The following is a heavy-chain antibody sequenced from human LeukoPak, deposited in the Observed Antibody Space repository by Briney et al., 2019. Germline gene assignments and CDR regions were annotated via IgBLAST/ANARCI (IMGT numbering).Heavy chain of an antibody. CDR1: AGSFSGYY. CDR2: INHSGST. Sequence: PSETLSLTCAVYAGSFSGYYWSWIRQPPGKGLEWNGEINHSGSTNYNPSLKSRVTISVDTSKNQFSLKLSSVTAADTAVYYCARVLKDYGDIEYFQHWGQGTLVTVSS. D-gene: IGHD4-17*01. CDR3: ARVLKDYGDIEYFQH. V-gene: IGHV4-34*01. J-gene: IGHJ1*01.